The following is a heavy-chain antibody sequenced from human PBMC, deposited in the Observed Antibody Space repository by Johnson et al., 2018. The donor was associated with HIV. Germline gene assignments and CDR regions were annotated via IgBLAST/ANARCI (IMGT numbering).Heavy chain of an antibody. CDR1: GFTLR. V-gene: IGHV3-33*08. J-gene: IGHJ3*02. CDR3: ASSQGSGEGAFDI. D-gene: IGHD2-21*01. Sequence: QVQLVESGGGVVQPGTSLRLSCAASGFTLRVSQAPGKGLEWVAVIWYDGSNKYYADSVKGRFTISSDNSKNTLYLQMNSLRAEDTAVYYCASSQGSGEGAFDIWGQGTVVTVSS. CDR2: IWYDGSNK.